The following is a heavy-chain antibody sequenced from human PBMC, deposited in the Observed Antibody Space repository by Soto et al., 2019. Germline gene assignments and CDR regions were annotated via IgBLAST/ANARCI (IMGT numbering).Heavy chain of an antibody. V-gene: IGHV4-30-4*01. CDR3: ARDYGSGGSTNYFDP. Sequence: QVQLQESGPGLVKPSQTLSLTCSVSGGSISSGNYYWSWIRQPPGKGLEWIGYIYYSGSTYYNPSLKSRVTISVDTSKNQFSLKLSSVTAADTAVYYCARDYGSGGSTNYFDPWGQGTLVTVSS. D-gene: IGHD3-10*01. J-gene: IGHJ5*02. CDR2: IYYSGST. CDR1: GGSISSGNYY.